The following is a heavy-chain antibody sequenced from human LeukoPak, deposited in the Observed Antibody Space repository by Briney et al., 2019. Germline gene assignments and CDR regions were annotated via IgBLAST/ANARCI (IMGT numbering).Heavy chain of an antibody. CDR3: AKARSSSGWYS. Sequence: QPGGSLRLSCAASGFTFSSYAMHWVRQAPGKGLEYVSAISSNGGSTYYANSVKGRFTISRDNSKNTLYLQMGSLRAEDMAVYYCAKARSSSGWYSWGQGTLVTVSS. V-gene: IGHV3-64*01. CDR2: ISSNGGST. CDR1: GFTFSSYA. D-gene: IGHD6-19*01. J-gene: IGHJ4*02.